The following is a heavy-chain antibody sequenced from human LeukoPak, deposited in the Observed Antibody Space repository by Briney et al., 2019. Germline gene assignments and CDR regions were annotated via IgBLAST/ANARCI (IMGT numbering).Heavy chain of an antibody. CDR1: GGSFSGYY. J-gene: IGHJ6*03. CDR2: INHSGST. Sequence: SETLSLTCAVYGGSFSGYYWSWIRQPPGKGLEWIGEINHSGSTNYNPSLKSRVTISVDTSKNQFSLKLSSVTAADTAVYYCARKGDYYYHYMDVWGKGTKVTVSS. V-gene: IGHV4-34*01. CDR3: ARKGDYYYHYMDV.